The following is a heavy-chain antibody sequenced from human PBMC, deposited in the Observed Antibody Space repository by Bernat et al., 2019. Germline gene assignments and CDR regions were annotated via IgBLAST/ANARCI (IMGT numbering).Heavy chain of an antibody. D-gene: IGHD3-10*01. CDR3: ARMVQGVIITGFDC. V-gene: IGHV1-2*06. Sequence: QVQLVQSGAEVKEPGASVKVSCKASGYTFTGYYMHWVRQAPGQGLEWMGRINPNSGGTNYAQKFQGRVTMTRDTSISTAYMELSRLRSDDTAVYYCARMVQGVIITGFDCWGQGTLVTVSS. CDR1: GYTFTGYY. CDR2: INPNSGGT. J-gene: IGHJ4*02.